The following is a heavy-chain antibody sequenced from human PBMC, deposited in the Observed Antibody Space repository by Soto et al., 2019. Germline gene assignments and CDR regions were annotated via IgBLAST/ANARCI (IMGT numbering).Heavy chain of an antibody. CDR2: IYPGDSDT. V-gene: IGHV5-51*01. CDR1: GYSFTSYW. D-gene: IGHD6-19*01. Sequence: GESLKISCNGSGYSFTSYWIGWVRQMPGIGLEWMGIIYPGDSDTRYSPSFQGQVTISADKSISTAYLQWSSLKASDTAMYYCARQAVAGPFYYYYYMDVWGKGTTVTVSS. J-gene: IGHJ6*03. CDR3: ARQAVAGPFYYYYYMDV.